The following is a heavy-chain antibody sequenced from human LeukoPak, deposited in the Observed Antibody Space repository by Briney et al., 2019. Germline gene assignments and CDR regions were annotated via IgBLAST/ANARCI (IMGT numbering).Heavy chain of an antibody. CDR2: IFSTGST. V-gene: IGHV4-61*02. CDR1: GGSIGRGSYY. D-gene: IGHD5-18*01. Sequence: SQTLSLTCAVSGGSIGRGSYYWGWIRQPAGKAPEWIGRIFSTGSTSYNPSLKSRVTILVDTSKSQFSLNLSSVTAADTAVYYCARDICGYNYGCFDSWGQGPWSPSPQ. J-gene: IGHJ4*02. CDR3: ARDICGYNYGCFDS.